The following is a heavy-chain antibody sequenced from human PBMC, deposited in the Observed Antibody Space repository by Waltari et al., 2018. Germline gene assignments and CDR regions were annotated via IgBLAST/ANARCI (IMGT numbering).Heavy chain of an antibody. V-gene: IGHV3-9*01. D-gene: IGHD4-4*01. CDR2: ITWNSNSM. CDR1: GFTFDDFA. CDR3: VKAKTAVTNFQH. J-gene: IGHJ1*01. Sequence: VLLVESGGGLVQPGGSLGLSCAASGFTFDDFAMHWVRQVPGKGLEWVSSITWNSNSMQYADSVTGRFTISRDNAKNSLFLRMNSLRREDTALYYCVKAKTAVTNFQHWGQGTLVTVSS.